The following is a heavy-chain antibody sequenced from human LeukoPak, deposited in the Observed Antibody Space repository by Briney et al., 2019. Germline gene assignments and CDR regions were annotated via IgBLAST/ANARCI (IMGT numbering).Heavy chain of an antibody. CDR2: IIPILGIA. D-gene: IGHD2-15*01. Sequence: ASVKVSCKASGGAFSSYAISWVRQAPGQGLEWMGRIIPILGIANYAQKFQGRVTITADKSTSTAYMELSSLRSEDTAVYYCARAGYCSGGSCYSAWFDPWGQGTLVTVSS. V-gene: IGHV1-69*04. J-gene: IGHJ5*02. CDR1: GGAFSSYA. CDR3: ARAGYCSGGSCYSAWFDP.